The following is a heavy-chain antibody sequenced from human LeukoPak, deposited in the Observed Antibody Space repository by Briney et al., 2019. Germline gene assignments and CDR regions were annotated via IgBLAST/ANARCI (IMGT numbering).Heavy chain of an antibody. V-gene: IGHV1-2*02. CDR3: ARRGYDY. CDR2: IKPNSGGT. J-gene: IGHJ4*02. D-gene: IGHD3-10*01. Sequence: PRKASCKASVSTFAGYEMHWGGQSPGQRLEWMGWIKPNSGGTNYAQKFQGRVTMTRDTSISTAYMELSRLRSDDTAMYYCARRGYDYWGQGTLVTVSS. CDR1: VSTFAGYE.